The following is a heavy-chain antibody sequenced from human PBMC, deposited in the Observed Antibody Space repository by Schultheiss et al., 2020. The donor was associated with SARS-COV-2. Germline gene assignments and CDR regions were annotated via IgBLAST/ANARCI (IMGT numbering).Heavy chain of an antibody. J-gene: IGHJ4*02. V-gene: IGHV3-13*01. D-gene: IGHD1-26*01. Sequence: GGSLRLSCAASGFTFDDYAMHWVRQAPGKGLEWVSAIGTAGDTYYPGSVKGRFTISRDNSKNTLYLQMNSLRAEDTAVYYCAREIPGACFDYWGQGTLVTVSS. CDR3: AREIPGACFDY. CDR1: GFTFDDYA. CDR2: IGTAGDT.